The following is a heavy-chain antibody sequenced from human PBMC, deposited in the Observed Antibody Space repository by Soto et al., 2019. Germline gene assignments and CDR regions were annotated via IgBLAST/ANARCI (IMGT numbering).Heavy chain of an antibody. CDR2: FYPSGRN. CDR3: ARWTGITSQHDV. V-gene: IGHV4-59*01. J-gene: IGHJ4*02. CDR1: GASINDYY. Sequence: SETRSLTCPLDGASINDYYCSWGRELPGKGLEWIGYFYPSGRNDYNPSLKSRVTVSVDTSKNQFDLKLNSLTAADTDVYYCARWTGITSQHDVWGQGALVTVSS. D-gene: IGHD1-20*01.